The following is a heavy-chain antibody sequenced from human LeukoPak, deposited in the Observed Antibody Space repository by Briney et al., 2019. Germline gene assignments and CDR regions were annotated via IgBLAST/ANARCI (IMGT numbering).Heavy chain of an antibody. Sequence: GESLKISCKGSGYSFSSYWIAWVRQKPGKGLEWMGIIYPGDSDTRYSPSFQGQVIISADKSINTAYLQWSSLKASDTAMYYCARKVVDDFLSHGMDVWGQGTTVTVSS. CDR3: ARKVVDDFLSHGMDV. D-gene: IGHD3-3*01. V-gene: IGHV5-51*01. J-gene: IGHJ6*02. CDR2: IYPGDSDT. CDR1: GYSFSSYW.